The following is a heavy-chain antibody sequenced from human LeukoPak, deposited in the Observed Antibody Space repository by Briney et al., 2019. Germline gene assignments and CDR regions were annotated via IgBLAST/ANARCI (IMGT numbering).Heavy chain of an antibody. CDR2: INPNSGGT. D-gene: IGHD3-10*01. CDR1: GYTFTGYY. CDR3: ARGLLWFGESYNWFGP. J-gene: IGHJ5*02. Sequence: ASVKVSCKASGYTFTGYYMHWVRQAPGQGLEWMGWINPNSGGTNYAQKFQGRVTMTRDTSISTAYMELSRLRSDDTAVYYCARGLLWFGESYNWFGPWGQGTLVTVSS. V-gene: IGHV1-2*02.